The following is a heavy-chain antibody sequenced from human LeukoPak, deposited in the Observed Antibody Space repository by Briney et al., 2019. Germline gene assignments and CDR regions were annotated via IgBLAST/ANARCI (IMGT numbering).Heavy chain of an antibody. D-gene: IGHD3-22*01. CDR2: INAANGST. V-gene: IGHV1-3*01. Sequence: ASVKVSCKASGYSFTDYAMHWVRQAPGQGLEWMGWINAANGSTKYSQKFQGRVTITRDTSASRAYMELSSLRSEDTAVYYCAGTYYYDSSGYYPAFDYWGQGTLVTASS. CDR1: GYSFTDYA. CDR3: AGTYYYDSSGYYPAFDY. J-gene: IGHJ4*02.